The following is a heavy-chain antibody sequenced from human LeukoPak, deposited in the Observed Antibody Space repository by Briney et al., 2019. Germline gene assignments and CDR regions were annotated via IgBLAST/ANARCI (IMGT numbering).Heavy chain of an antibody. D-gene: IGHD7-27*01. J-gene: IGHJ4*02. CDR3: NTQQGSWALNY. V-gene: IGHV3-15*07. CDR1: GFNFADTW. Sequence: EGSLRLSCAASGFNFADTWMNWVRQPPGKGLEWVGLIRRNTDTGTTDYAAPVKGRFTISRDDSKNTLYLQMNGLKTEDTAVYYCNTQQGSWALNYWGQGVLVTVSS. CDR2: IRRNTDTGTT.